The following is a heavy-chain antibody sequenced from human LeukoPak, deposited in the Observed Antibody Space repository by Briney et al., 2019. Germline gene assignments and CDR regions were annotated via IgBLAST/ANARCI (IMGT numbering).Heavy chain of an antibody. CDR3: ARGGPYYYGSGPFGFDP. J-gene: IGHJ5*02. Sequence: SETLSLTCAVYGGSFSGYYWSWIRQPPGKGLEWSGEINHSGSTNYNPSLKSRVTISVDTSKNQFPLKLSSVTAADTAVYYCARGGPYYYGSGPFGFDPWGQGTLVTVSS. CDR2: INHSGST. D-gene: IGHD3-10*01. CDR1: GGSFSGYY. V-gene: IGHV4-34*01.